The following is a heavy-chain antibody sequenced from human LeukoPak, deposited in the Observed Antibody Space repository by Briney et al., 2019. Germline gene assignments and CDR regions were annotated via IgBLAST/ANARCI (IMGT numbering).Heavy chain of an antibody. Sequence: SETLSLTCTVSGGSISSSSYYWGWIRKPPGKGLEWIGSIYYSGSTYYNPSLKSRVTISVDTSKNQFSLKLSSVTAADTAVYYCAKVRYSYGDWGQGTLVTVSS. CDR1: GGSISSSSYY. V-gene: IGHV4-39*07. D-gene: IGHD5-18*01. CDR3: AKVRYSYGD. CDR2: IYYSGST. J-gene: IGHJ4*02.